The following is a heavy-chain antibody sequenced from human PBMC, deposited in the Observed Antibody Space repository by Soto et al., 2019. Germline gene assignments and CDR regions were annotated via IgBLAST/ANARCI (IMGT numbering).Heavy chain of an antibody. V-gene: IGHV4-34*01. CDR2: INHSGST. CDR3: ARGPTGYSSSWRFDY. Sequence: SETLSLTCAVYGGSFSGYYWSWIRQPPGKGLEWIGEINHSGSTNYNPSLKSRVTISVDTSKNQFSLKLSSVTAADTAVYYCARGPTGYSSSWRFDYWDQGTLVTVSS. CDR1: GGSFSGYY. D-gene: IGHD6-13*01. J-gene: IGHJ4*02.